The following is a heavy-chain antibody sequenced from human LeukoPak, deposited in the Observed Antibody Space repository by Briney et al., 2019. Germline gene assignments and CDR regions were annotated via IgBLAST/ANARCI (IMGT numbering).Heavy chain of an antibody. V-gene: IGHV1-18*01. Sequence: ASVKVSCKASGYTFTSYGISWVRQAPGQGLEWMGWISAYNGNTNYAQKLRGRVTMTTDTSTSTAYMELRSLRSDDTAVYYCARDYLYRSSTSCYAYYYYGMDVWGQGTTVTVSS. D-gene: IGHD2-2*01. CDR2: ISAYNGNT. J-gene: IGHJ6*02. CDR1: GYTFTSYG. CDR3: ARDYLYRSSTSCYAYYYYGMDV.